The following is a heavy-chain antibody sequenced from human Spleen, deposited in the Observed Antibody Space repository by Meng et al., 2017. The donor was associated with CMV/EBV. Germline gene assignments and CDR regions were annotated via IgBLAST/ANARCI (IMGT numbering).Heavy chain of an antibody. Sequence: GESLKISCVASGFTFNSYWMSWVRLAPGKGLEWVAVISYDGSNKYYADSVKGRFTISRDNSKNTLYLQMNSLRAEDTAVYYCARDWMSYYFDYWGQGTLVTVSS. CDR2: ISYDGSNK. V-gene: IGHV3-30*03. CDR1: GFTFNSYW. CDR3: ARDWMSYYFDY. J-gene: IGHJ4*02. D-gene: IGHD2-2*03.